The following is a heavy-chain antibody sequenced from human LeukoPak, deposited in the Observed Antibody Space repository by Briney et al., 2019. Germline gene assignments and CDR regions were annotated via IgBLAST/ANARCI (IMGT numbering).Heavy chain of an antibody. CDR3: ATAMVYAIFDY. CDR2: IIPIFGTA. J-gene: IGHJ4*02. Sequence: SVKVSCKASGGTFSSYAISWVRQAPGQGLEWMGGIIPIFGTANYAQKFQGRVTMTEDTSTDTAYMELSSLRSEDTAVYYCATAMVYAIFDYWGQGTLVTVSS. V-gene: IGHV1-69*06. D-gene: IGHD2-8*01. CDR1: GGTFSSYA.